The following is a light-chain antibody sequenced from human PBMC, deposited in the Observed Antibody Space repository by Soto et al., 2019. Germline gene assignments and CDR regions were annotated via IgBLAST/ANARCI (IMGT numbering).Light chain of an antibody. J-gene: IGLJ1*01. Sequence: QSALTQPASVSGSPGQSITISCTGTSSDVGGYNYVSWYQHHPGKAPKLMIYDVSKRPSGVSNRFSGSKSGNTASLTISGLQPEDEADYYCSSYTTSNTRQIVFGTGTQLTVL. CDR1: SSDVGGYNY. CDR2: DVS. V-gene: IGLV2-14*03. CDR3: SSYTTSNTRQIV.